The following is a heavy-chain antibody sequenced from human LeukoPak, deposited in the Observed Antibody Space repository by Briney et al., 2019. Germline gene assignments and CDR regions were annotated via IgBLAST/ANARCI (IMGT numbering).Heavy chain of an antibody. CDR3: ARDIQLWFTVGAFDL. CDR1: GYTFTGYY. CDR2: INPNSGGT. D-gene: IGHD5-18*01. J-gene: IGHJ3*01. Sequence: ASVKVSYKASGYTFTGYYMHWVGQAPGQGREGMGWINPNSGGTNYAQKFQGRVTITRDTANSTAYMELSRLRSDATAVYYCARDIQLWFTVGAFDLWGQGTMVTVSS. V-gene: IGHV1-2*02.